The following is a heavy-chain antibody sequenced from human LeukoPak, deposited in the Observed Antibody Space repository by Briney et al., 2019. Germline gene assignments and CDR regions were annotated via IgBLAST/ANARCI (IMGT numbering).Heavy chain of an antibody. CDR2: IKSKTDGGTT. V-gene: IGHV3-15*01. J-gene: IGHJ3*02. Sequence: GGSLRLSCAASGFTFNNARMSWVRQAPGRGLEWVGRIKSKTDGGTTDYAAPVKGRFTISRDDSKNTLYLQTNSLKTEDTAVYYCTTGGVLDAFYIWGQGTMVTVSS. CDR3: TTGGVLDAFYI. CDR1: GFTFNNAR. D-gene: IGHD3-16*01.